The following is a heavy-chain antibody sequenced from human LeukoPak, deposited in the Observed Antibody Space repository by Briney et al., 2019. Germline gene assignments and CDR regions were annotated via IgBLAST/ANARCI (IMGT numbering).Heavy chain of an antibody. CDR3: ARDRHGDYVMGAFDI. CDR2: ISAYNGNT. V-gene: IGHV1-18*01. J-gene: IGHJ3*02. CDR1: GYTFTSYG. D-gene: IGHD4-17*01. Sequence: ASVKVSCKASGYTFTSYGISWVRQAPGQGLEWMGWISAYNGNTNYAQKLQGRVTMTTDTSTSTAYMELRSLRSDDTAVYYCARDRHGDYVMGAFDIWGQGTMVTVSS.